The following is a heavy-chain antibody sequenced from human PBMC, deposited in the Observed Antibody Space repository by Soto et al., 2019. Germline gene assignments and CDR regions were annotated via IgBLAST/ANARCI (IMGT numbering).Heavy chain of an antibody. CDR2: VFRSGSV. J-gene: IGHJ4*02. D-gene: IGHD1-1*01. CDR1: GGCMTTGSYF. Sequence: PSETLSLTGNVYGGCMTTGSYFRSWIRKTPGKGLEWIGYVFRSGSVNYSPSFKSRVTISIDTSKNQFSLMLKSVTAADTAVYFCARARNRYFDYWGQGALVTVSS. V-gene: IGHV4-61*01. CDR3: ARARNRYFDY.